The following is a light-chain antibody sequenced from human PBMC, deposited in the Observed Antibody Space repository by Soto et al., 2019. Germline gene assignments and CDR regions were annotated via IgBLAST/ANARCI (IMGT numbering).Light chain of an antibody. Sequence: QSVLTQSPSASASLGASVKLTCTLSSGHSNYAIAWHQQQSEKGPRYLMKLNSDGSHSKGDGIPDRFSGSSSGAERYLTISSLQSVDEADYYCQTWGSGIVVFGGGTQLTVL. J-gene: IGLJ2*01. V-gene: IGLV4-69*01. CDR3: QTWGSGIVV. CDR1: SGHSNYA. CDR2: LNSDGSH.